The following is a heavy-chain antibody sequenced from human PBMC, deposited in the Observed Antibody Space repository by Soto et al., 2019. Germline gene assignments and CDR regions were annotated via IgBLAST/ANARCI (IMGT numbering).Heavy chain of an antibody. V-gene: IGHV3-30-3*01. CDR2: ISYDGSNK. J-gene: IGHJ6*02. D-gene: IGHD3-3*01. Sequence: QVQLVESGGGVVQTGRSLRLSCAASGFTLSSYARHWVRQAPGKGLEWVAVISYDGSNKYYADSVKGRFTISRDNSKNTLYLQMNSLRAEDTAVYYCARGTSNYDFWSGRTYYYYGMDVWGQGTTVTVPS. CDR3: ARGTSNYDFWSGRTYYYYGMDV. CDR1: GFTLSSYA.